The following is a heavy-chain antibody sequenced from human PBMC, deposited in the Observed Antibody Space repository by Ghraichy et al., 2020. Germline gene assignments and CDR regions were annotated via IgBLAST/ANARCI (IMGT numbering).Heavy chain of an antibody. CDR2: IYYSGST. J-gene: IGHJ6*02. Sequence: SETLSLTCTVSGGSISSYYWSWIRQPPGKGLEWIGYIYYSGSTNYNPSLKSRVTISVDTSKNQFSLKLSSVTAADTAVYYCATQTGTTGSVYYYYGMDVWGQGTTVTVSS. CDR1: GGSISSYY. D-gene: IGHD1-7*01. CDR3: ATQTGTTGSVYYYYGMDV. V-gene: IGHV4-59*01.